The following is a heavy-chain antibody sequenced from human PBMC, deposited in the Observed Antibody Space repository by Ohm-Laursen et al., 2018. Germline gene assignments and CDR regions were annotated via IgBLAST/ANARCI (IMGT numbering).Heavy chain of an antibody. CDR3: AKVGRIYGDYYFDY. J-gene: IGHJ4*02. V-gene: IGHV3-23*01. CDR2: ISGSGGST. Sequence: SLRLSCTASGFTFSDYYMSWIRQAPGKGLEWVSAISGSGGSTYYADSVKGRFTISRDNSKNTLYLQMNSLRAEDTAVYYCAKVGRIYGDYYFDYWGQGTLVTVSS. D-gene: IGHD4-17*01. CDR1: GFTFSDYY.